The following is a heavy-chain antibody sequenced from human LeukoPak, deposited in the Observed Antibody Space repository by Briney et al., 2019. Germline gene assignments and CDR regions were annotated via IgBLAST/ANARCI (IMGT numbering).Heavy chain of an antibody. D-gene: IGHD3-22*01. CDR1: GYTFTSYY. J-gene: IGHJ4*02. V-gene: IGHV1-46*01. CDR2: INPSGGST. CDR3: ARVGIHYDSSGYYMGY. Sequence: ASVKVSCKASGYTFTSYYMHWVRQAPGPGLEWMGIINPSGGSTSYAQKFQGRVTMTRDTSTSTVYMELSSLRSEDTAVYYCARVGIHYDSSGYYMGYWGQGTLVTVSS.